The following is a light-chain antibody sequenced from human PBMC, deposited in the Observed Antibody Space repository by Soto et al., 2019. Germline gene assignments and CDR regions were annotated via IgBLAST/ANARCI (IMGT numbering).Light chain of an antibody. CDR2: KAS. CDR3: QQYNSYSQT. CDR1: QSISSW. J-gene: IGKJ2*01. V-gene: IGKV1-5*03. Sequence: DIQMTQSPSTLSASVGDRVTITCRASQSISSWLAWYQQKPGKAPKVLIYKASSLQSGVPSRFSGSGSGTEFTLTISSLQPDDFATYYCQQYNSYSQTFGQGTKPEIK.